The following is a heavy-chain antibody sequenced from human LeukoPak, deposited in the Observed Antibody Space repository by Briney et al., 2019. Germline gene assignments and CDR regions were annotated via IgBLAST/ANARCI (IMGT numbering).Heavy chain of an antibody. CDR1: GFTFSSYS. CDR3: ARKYYYGSGSYFDY. J-gene: IGHJ4*02. V-gene: IGHV3-9*01. D-gene: IGHD3-10*01. CDR2: ISWNSGSI. Sequence: GGSLRLSCAASGFTFSSYSMNWVRQAPGKGLEWVSGISWNSGSIGYADSVKGRFTISRDNAKNSLYLQMNSLRAEDTALYYCARKYYYGSGSYFDYWGQGTLVTVSS.